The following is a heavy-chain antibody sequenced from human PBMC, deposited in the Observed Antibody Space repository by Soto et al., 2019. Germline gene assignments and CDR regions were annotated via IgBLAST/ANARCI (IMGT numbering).Heavy chain of an antibody. CDR3: AAGDSLSSSWYIDYYYYYGMDV. J-gene: IGHJ6*02. D-gene: IGHD6-13*01. Sequence: ASVKGSCKASGYTYTRNYMHWVQQDPGQGLEWMGIINPSGGSTSYAQKFQGRVTMTRDTSTSTVYMELSSLRSEDTAVYYCAAGDSLSSSWYIDYYYYYGMDVWGQGTTVTVSS. V-gene: IGHV1-46*01. CDR2: INPSGGST. CDR1: GYTYTRNY.